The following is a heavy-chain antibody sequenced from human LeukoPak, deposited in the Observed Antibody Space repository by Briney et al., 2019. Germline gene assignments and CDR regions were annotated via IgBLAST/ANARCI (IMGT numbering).Heavy chain of an antibody. Sequence: SETLSLTCTVSGGSISNYYWTWIRQPAGKGLEWIGRIYPSGSTNYNPSLKSRVTISVDKSKNKFSLKVSSVTAADTAAYYCAGESFSGSYDYWGQGTLVTVSS. CDR2: IYPSGST. D-gene: IGHD1-26*01. CDR1: GGSISNYY. V-gene: IGHV4-4*07. CDR3: AGESFSGSYDY. J-gene: IGHJ4*02.